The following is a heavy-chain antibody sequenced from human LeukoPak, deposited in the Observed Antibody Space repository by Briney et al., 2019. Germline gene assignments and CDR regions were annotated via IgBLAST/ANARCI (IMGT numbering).Heavy chain of an antibody. CDR2: INPNSGGT. J-gene: IGHJ6*03. V-gene: IGHV1-2*02. CDR1: GYTFTGYY. CDR3: ARGNLEDYYYYYMDV. Sequence: ASVKVSCKASGYTFTGYYMHWVRQAPGQGLEWMEWINPNSGGTNYAQKFQGRVTMTRDTSISTAYMELSRLRSDDTAVYYCARGNLEDYYYYYMDVWGKGTTVTVSS. D-gene: IGHD1-7*01.